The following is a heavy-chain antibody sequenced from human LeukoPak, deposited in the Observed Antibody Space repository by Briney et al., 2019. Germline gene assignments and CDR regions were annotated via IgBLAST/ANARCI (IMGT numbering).Heavy chain of an antibody. CDR2: INPNSGGT. D-gene: IGHD3-22*01. CDR1: LYTVTGYY. CDR3: ARSGGKNSSGYQASDY. Sequence: ASVKVSCKASLYTVTGYYMHWVRQAPGQEREWMGWINPNSGGTNYAQKFQGRVTMTRDTSISTAYMELSRLRSDDTAVYYCARSGGKNSSGYQASDYWGQGTLVTVSS. V-gene: IGHV1-2*02. J-gene: IGHJ4*02.